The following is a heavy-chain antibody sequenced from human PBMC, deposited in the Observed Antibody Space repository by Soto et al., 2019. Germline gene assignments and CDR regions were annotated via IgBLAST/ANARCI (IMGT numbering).Heavy chain of an antibody. CDR3: ARDLLNYCSGGSCYSDY. D-gene: IGHD2-15*01. J-gene: IGHJ4*02. CDR2: ISAYNGNT. Sequence: ASVKVSCKASGYTFTSYGFSWVRQAPGQGLEWMGWISAYNGNTNYAQKLQGRVTMTTDTSTSTAYMELRSLRSDDTAVYYCARDLLNYCSGGSCYSDYWGQGTLVTVSS. V-gene: IGHV1-18*01. CDR1: GYTFTSYG.